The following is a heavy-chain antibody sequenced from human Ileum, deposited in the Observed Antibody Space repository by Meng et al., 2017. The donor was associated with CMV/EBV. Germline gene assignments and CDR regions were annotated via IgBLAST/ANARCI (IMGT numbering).Heavy chain of an antibody. V-gene: IGHV3-72*01. CDR3: ARDSMQGGGFDY. CDR2: IREKPNTYTT. CDR1: GFTFSDHR. D-gene: IGHD3-10*01. Sequence: GESLKISCAASGFTFSDHRMDWFRQAPGKGLEWVGRIREKPNTYTTEYAASVKGRFIISRDDSKNSLYLQMNSLKTEDADVYYCARDSMQGGGFDYWGQGTLVTVSS. J-gene: IGHJ4*02.